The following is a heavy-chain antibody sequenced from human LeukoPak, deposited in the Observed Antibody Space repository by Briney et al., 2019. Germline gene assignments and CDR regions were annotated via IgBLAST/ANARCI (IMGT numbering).Heavy chain of an antibody. Sequence: SVKVSCKASGGTFSSYAISWVRQAPGQGLEWMGGIIPIFGTANYAQKFQGRVTITTDESTSTAYMELSSLRSDDTAVYYCARPLWFGESPLGIWGQGTLVTVSS. J-gene: IGHJ4*02. CDR2: IIPIFGTA. CDR3: ARPLWFGESPLGI. V-gene: IGHV1-69*05. CDR1: GGTFSSYA. D-gene: IGHD3-10*01.